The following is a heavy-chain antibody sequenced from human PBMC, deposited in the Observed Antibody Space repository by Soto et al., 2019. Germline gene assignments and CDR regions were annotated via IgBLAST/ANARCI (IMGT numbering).Heavy chain of an antibody. CDR3: ARDDEYSGNGMDV. V-gene: IGHV3-33*01. Sequence: QVQLVESGGGVVQPGRSLRLSCAASEFTFSNYGMHWVRQAPGKGLEWVAVILNDGSNRYHADSVKDRFTISRDNLKNTLYLQMNSRRAEDTAVYYCARDDEYSGNGMDVWGQWTTVTVS. D-gene: IGHD3-10*01. CDR1: EFTFSNYG. J-gene: IGHJ6*02. CDR2: ILNDGSNR.